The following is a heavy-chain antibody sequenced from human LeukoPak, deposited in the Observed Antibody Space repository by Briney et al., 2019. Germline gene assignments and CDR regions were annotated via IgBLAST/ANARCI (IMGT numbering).Heavy chain of an antibody. V-gene: IGHV3-9*01. CDR1: GFTFDDYA. CDR2: ISWNSGTI. Sequence: PGGSLRLSCAASGFTFDDYAMHWVRQAPGKGLEWVSGISWNSGTIGYADSVKGRFTISRDNAKNSLYLQMNSLRAEDTAVYYCARANTYYYDSSGYYSPPHDAFDIWGQGTMVTVSS. J-gene: IGHJ3*02. D-gene: IGHD3-22*01. CDR3: ARANTYYYDSSGYYSPPHDAFDI.